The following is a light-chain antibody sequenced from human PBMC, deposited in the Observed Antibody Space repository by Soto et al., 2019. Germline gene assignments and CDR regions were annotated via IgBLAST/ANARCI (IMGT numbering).Light chain of an antibody. Sequence: QSVLTQPPLVSAAPGQKVTISCSGSRSNIGNNYVSWYQQLPGTAPKLLIYENNKRPSGIPDRFSGSKSGTSATLGITGLQTGDEADYYCGTWDSSLSAYVFGTATKLTVL. CDR3: GTWDSSLSAYV. J-gene: IGLJ1*01. V-gene: IGLV1-51*02. CDR1: RSNIGNNY. CDR2: ENN.